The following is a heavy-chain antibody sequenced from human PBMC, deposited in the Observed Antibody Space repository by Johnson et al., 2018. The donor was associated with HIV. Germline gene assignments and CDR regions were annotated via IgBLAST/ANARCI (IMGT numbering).Heavy chain of an antibody. J-gene: IGHJ3*01. CDR2: ISYDGRNK. Sequence: QVQLVESGGGLVKPGGSLRLSCVASRFTFSSYPMHWVRQCPGKGLEWVALISYDGRNKYYTDSVKGRFTISRDNSKNTLSLQMDSLRPEDTAVYYCARDPAYSSTWEGAFDVWGQGTMVTVSS. V-gene: IGHV3-30*04. CDR1: RFTFSSYP. D-gene: IGHD6-19*01. CDR3: ARDPAYSSTWEGAFDV.